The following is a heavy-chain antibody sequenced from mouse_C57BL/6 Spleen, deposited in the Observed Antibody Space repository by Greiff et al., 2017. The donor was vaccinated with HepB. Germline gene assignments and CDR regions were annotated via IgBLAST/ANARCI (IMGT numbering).Heavy chain of an antibody. CDR2: IYPRSGNT. D-gene: IGHD1-1*01. J-gene: IGHJ3*01. CDR3: ASYYGSSWFAY. Sequence: QVQLKESGAELARPGASVKLSCKASGYTFTSYGISWVKQRTGQGLEWIGEIYPRSGNTYYNEKFKGKATLTADKSSSTAYMELRSLTSEDSAVYFCASYYGSSWFAYWGQGTLVTVSA. CDR1: GYTFTSYG. V-gene: IGHV1-81*01.